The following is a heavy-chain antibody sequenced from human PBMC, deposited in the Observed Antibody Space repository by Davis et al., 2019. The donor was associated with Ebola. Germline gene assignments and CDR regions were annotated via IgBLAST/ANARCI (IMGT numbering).Heavy chain of an antibody. CDR2: ISSSSNTI. V-gene: IGHV3-11*04. J-gene: IGHJ4*02. Sequence: GESLKISCAASGFTFSDYYMSWIRQAPGKGLEWVSYISSSSNTIYYADSVKGRFTISRDNAKNSLYLQMNSLTDEDTAVYFCARDRIGDYDSSGYWDYWGQGTLVTVSS. CDR1: GFTFSDYY. CDR3: ARDRIGDYDSSGYWDY. D-gene: IGHD3-22*01.